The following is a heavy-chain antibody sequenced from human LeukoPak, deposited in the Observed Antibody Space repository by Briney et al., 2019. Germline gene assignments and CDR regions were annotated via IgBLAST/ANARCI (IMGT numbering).Heavy chain of an antibody. CDR1: GFTFSSYG. CDR2: ISGSGGST. J-gene: IGHJ4*02. D-gene: IGHD6-13*01. V-gene: IGHV3-23*01. CDR3: ANAGGGAAAGRDY. Sequence: GGSLRLSCAASGFTFSSYGMSWVRQAPGKGLEWVSAISGSGGSTYYADSVKGRFTISRDNAKNTLYLQMNSLRAEDKAVYYCANAGGGAAAGRDYWGQGTLVTVSS.